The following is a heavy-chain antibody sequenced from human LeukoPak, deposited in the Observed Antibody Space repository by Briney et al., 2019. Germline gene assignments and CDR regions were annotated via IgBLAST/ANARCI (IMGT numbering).Heavy chain of an antibody. CDR2: INPNSGDT. Sequence: ASVKVSCKTSGYTFTSYGISWVRQAPGQGLEWMGWINPNSGDTNSAQRFQGKVTMTRDTSISTAYMELSRLRSDDTAVYYCASSPYYYDSSGNYYYFEYWGQGTLVTVSS. V-gene: IGHV1-2*02. J-gene: IGHJ4*02. D-gene: IGHD3-22*01. CDR3: ASSPYYYDSSGNYYYFEY. CDR1: GYTFTSYG.